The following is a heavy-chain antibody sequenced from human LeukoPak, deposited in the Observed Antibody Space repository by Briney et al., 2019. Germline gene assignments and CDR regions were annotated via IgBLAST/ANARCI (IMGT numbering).Heavy chain of an antibody. CDR1: GFTFSSYA. Sequence: GGSLRLSCAASGFTFSSYAMSWVRQAPGEGLEWVSAISGSGGSTYYADSVKGRFTISRDNSKNTLYLQMNSLRAEDTAVYYCAKDRDYGDYFRWFDPWGQGTLVTVSS. CDR2: ISGSGGST. D-gene: IGHD4-17*01. CDR3: AKDRDYGDYFRWFDP. V-gene: IGHV3-23*01. J-gene: IGHJ5*02.